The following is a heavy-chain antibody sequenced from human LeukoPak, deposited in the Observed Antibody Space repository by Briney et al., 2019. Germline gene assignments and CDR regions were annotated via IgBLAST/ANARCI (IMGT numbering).Heavy chain of an antibody. CDR1: GYTFTGYY. J-gene: IGHJ6*02. CDR3: ARNKVAQVDTAMVNYYGMDV. Sequence: ASVKVSCKASGYTFTGYYMHWVRQAPGQGLEWMGWINPNSGGTNYAQKFQGRVTMTRDTSISTAYMELSRPRSDDTAVYYCARNKVAQVDTAMVNYYGMDVWGQGTTVTVSS. V-gene: IGHV1-2*02. CDR2: INPNSGGT. D-gene: IGHD5-18*01.